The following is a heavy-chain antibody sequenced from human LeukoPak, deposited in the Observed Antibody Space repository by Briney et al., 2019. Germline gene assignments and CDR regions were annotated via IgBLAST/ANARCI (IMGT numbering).Heavy chain of an antibody. V-gene: IGHV3-21*01. D-gene: IGHD5-18*01. Sequence: GGSLRLSCAASGFTFSSYSMNWVRQAPGKGLEWVSSISSSSSYIYYADSVKGRFTISRDNAKNSLYLQMNSLRAEDTAVYCCARSHTAMVTYDYWGQGTLVTVSS. J-gene: IGHJ4*02. CDR1: GFTFSSYS. CDR2: ISSSSSYI. CDR3: ARSHTAMVTYDY.